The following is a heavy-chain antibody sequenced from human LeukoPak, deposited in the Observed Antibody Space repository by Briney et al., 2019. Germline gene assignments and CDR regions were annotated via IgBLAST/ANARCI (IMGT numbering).Heavy chain of an antibody. D-gene: IGHD3/OR15-3a*01. Sequence: ASETLSLTGTVSGGSISSSSYYWGWIRQPPGKGLEWIGRIYTSGSTNYNPSLKSRVTMSVDTSKNQFSLKLSSVTAADTAVYYCARGEDYWFDPWGQGTLVTVSS. CDR1: GGSISSSSYY. CDR2: IYTSGST. J-gene: IGHJ5*02. CDR3: ARGEDYWFDP. V-gene: IGHV4-61*05.